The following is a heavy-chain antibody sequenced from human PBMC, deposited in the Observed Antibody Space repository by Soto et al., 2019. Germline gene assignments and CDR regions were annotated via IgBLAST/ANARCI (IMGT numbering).Heavy chain of an antibody. CDR3: ASSPTNDYSNYAFFLWFDP. D-gene: IGHD4-4*01. Sequence: PGGSLRLSCAASGFTFSSYAMSWVRQAPGKGLEWVSAISGSGGSTYYADSVKGRFTISRDNSKNTLYLQMNSLRAEDTAVYYSASSPTNDYSNYAFFLWFDPWGQGTLVTVSS. CDR1: GFTFSSYA. J-gene: IGHJ5*02. V-gene: IGHV3-23*01. CDR2: ISGSGGST.